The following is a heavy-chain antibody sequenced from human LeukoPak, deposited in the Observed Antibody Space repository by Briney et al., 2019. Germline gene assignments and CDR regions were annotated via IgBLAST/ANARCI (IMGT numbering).Heavy chain of an antibody. J-gene: IGHJ5*02. D-gene: IGHD3-9*01. Sequence: GASVKVSCKASGYTFTSYYMHWVRQAPGQGLEWMGIINPSGGSTSYAQKFQGRVTMTRDTPTSTVYMELSSLRSEDTAVYYCARAEGYFDWLLPFDPWGQGTLVTVSS. CDR3: ARAEGYFDWLLPFDP. CDR1: GYTFTSYY. CDR2: INPSGGST. V-gene: IGHV1-46*01.